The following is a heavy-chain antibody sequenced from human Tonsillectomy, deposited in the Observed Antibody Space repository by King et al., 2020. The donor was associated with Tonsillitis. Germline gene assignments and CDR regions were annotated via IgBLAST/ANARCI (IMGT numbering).Heavy chain of an antibody. CDR3: AKCPYDFWSGGLYYAMDV. Sequence: VQLVESGGGLVQPGGSLRLSCAASGFTFSTYAMTWVRQAPGRGLEGVSVMSGAGARTYHADSGKGRFTISRDNSKNTLYLQMNSLRAEDTAVFYCAKCPYDFWSGGLYYAMDVWGQGTTVTVSS. V-gene: IGHV3-23*04. CDR1: GFTFSTYA. D-gene: IGHD3-3*01. J-gene: IGHJ6*02. CDR2: MSGAGART.